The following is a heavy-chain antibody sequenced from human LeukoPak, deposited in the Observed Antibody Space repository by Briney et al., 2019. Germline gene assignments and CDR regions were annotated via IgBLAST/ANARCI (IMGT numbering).Heavy chain of an antibody. V-gene: IGHV3-74*01. CDR3: ARDPRSKGLDP. J-gene: IGHJ5*02. CDR1: GFTSSGYY. Sequence: GGSLRLSCAASGFTSSGYYMFWVRQVPGKGLMWVSHINGVGTETTYADTVRGRFTISRDNAKNTLYLQMNGLRDEDTAIYYCARDPRSKGLDPWGQGTLVTVSS. D-gene: IGHD1-26*01. CDR2: INGVGTET.